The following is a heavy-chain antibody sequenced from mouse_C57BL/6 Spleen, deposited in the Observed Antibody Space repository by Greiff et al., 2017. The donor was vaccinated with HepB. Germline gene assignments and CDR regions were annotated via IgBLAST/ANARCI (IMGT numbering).Heavy chain of an antibody. CDR1: GYTFTDYE. V-gene: IGHV1-15*01. CDR3: TPLYYGSSPFDY. Sequence: VQLQQSGAELVRPGASVTLSCKASGYTFTDYEMHWVKQTPVHGLEWIGAIEPETGGTASNQKFKGKAILTADKSSSPAYMELRSLTSEDSDVYYCTPLYYGSSPFDYWGQGTLVTVSA. CDR2: IEPETGGT. D-gene: IGHD1-1*01. J-gene: IGHJ3*01.